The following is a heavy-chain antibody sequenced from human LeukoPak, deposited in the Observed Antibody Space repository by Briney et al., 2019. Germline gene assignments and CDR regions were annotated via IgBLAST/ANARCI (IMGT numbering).Heavy chain of an antibody. CDR1: GGSISSYY. J-gene: IGHJ4*02. CDR2: IYYSRST. Sequence: SETLSLTCTVSGGSISSYYWSWIRQPPGKGLEWIGYIYYSRSTNYNPSLKSRVTISVDTSKNQFSLKLSSVTAADTAVYYCAREAAASLGYFDYWGQGTLVTVSS. CDR3: AREAAASLGYFDY. D-gene: IGHD6-25*01. V-gene: IGHV4-59*01.